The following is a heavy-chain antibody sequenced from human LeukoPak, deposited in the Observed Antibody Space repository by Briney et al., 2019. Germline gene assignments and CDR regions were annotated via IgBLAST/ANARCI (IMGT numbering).Heavy chain of an antibody. D-gene: IGHD3-10*01. Sequence: PGRSLRLSCVASGLTLDRYAMHWVRQGPGKGLEWVAGFSLDTDRIDYADSVRGRFTVSKDDAKKTLYLQMNNLRTEDTALYYCTKAITPGGADVWGQGTTVTVSS. V-gene: IGHV3-9*01. CDR3: TKAITPGGADV. CDR2: FSLDTDRI. J-gene: IGHJ6*02. CDR1: GLTLDRYA.